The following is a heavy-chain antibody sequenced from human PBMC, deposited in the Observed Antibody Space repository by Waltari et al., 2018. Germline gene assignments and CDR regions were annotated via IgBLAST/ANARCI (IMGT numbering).Heavy chain of an antibody. V-gene: IGHV1-2*02. CDR3: ASVTMVQGVIRDY. J-gene: IGHJ4*02. D-gene: IGHD3-10*01. CDR1: GYTFTGYY. CDR2: INPNSGGT. Sequence: VSCKASGYTFTGYYMHWVRQAPGQGLEWMGWINPNSGGTNYAQKFQGRVTMTRDTSISTAYMELSRLRSDDTAVYYCASVTMVQGVIRDYWGQGTLVTVSS.